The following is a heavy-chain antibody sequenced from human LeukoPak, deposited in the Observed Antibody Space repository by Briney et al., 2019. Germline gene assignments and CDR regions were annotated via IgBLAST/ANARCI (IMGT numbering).Heavy chain of an antibody. Sequence: PGGSLRLSCAASGFTFSSYGMHWVRQAPGKGLEWVATIKHDGSEDYYLDSVKGRFTISRDNAKNSLYLQMSSLRAEDTAVYYCTRVEETATTAAIIRKYSYYYYYMDVWGKGNTVTVSS. J-gene: IGHJ6*03. CDR2: IKHDGSED. V-gene: IGHV3-7*01. CDR1: GFTFSSYG. D-gene: IGHD4-11*01. CDR3: TRVEETATTAAIIRKYSYYYYYMDV.